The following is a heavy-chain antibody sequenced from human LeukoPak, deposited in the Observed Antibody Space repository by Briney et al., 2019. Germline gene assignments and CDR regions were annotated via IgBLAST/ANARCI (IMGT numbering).Heavy chain of an antibody. V-gene: IGHV3-21*04. CDR3: ARDRKDSSGWYGNAFDI. CDR1: GFTFSSYS. D-gene: IGHD6-19*01. CDR2: ISSSSTYI. J-gene: IGHJ3*02. Sequence: GGSLRLSCAASGFTFSSYSMNWVRQAPGKGLEWVSSISSSSTYIYYADSVKGRFTISRDNSKNTLYLQMNSLRAEDTAVYYCARDRKDSSGWYGNAFDIWGQGTMVTVSS.